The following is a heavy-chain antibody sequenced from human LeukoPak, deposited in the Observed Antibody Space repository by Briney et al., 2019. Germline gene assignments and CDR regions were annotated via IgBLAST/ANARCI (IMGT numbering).Heavy chain of an antibody. CDR3: ASQYYYDSSGYYINY. CDR2: IYYSGST. CDR1: GGSISSYNYY. V-gene: IGHV4-39*01. D-gene: IGHD3-22*01. Sequence: SETLSLTCTVSGGSISSYNYYWGWIRQPPGKGLEWIGSIYYSGSTYYNPSIKSRVTISVDTSKNQFSPKLSSVTAADTAVYYCASQYYYDSSGYYINYWGQGTLVTVSS. J-gene: IGHJ4*02.